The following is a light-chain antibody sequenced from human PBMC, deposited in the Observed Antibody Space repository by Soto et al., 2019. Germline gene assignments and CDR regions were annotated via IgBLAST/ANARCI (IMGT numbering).Light chain of an antibody. V-gene: IGKV3-20*01. Sequence: EIVLTQSPGTLSLSPGERATLSGRATQSVNSDYLAWYQQRPGQAPRLLMHGASSRATGIPDRFSGSGSGADFTLTISRLEPEDFAVYYCYHYAYSQFAFGPGTKVDIK. CDR3: YHYAYSQFA. J-gene: IGKJ3*01. CDR2: GAS. CDR1: QSVNSDY.